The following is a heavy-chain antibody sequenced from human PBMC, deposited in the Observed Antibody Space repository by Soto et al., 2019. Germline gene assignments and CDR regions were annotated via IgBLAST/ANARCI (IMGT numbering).Heavy chain of an antibody. Sequence: QVQLVESGGGVVQPGRSLRLSCAASGFTFSSYAMHWVRQAPGKGLEWVAVISYDGSNKYYADSVKGRFTISRDNSKNTLYLQMNSLRAEDTAVYYCATPTIAVAGNRYWGQGTLVTVSS. J-gene: IGHJ4*02. CDR3: ATPTIAVAGNRY. CDR1: GFTFSSYA. V-gene: IGHV3-30-3*01. CDR2: ISYDGSNK. D-gene: IGHD6-19*01.